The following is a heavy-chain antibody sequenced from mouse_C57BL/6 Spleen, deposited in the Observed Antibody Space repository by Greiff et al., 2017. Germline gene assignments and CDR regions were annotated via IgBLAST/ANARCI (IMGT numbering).Heavy chain of an antibody. CDR2: FYPGSGSI. D-gene: IGHD2-4*01. CDR1: GYTFTEYT. CDR3: ARHDPRYDYEEMSAMDY. J-gene: IGHJ4*01. Sequence: QVQLQQSGAELVKPGASVKLSCKASGYTFTEYTIHWVKQRSGQGLEWIGWFYPGSGSIKYNEKFKDKATLTADKSSSTVYMELSRLTSEDSAVYFCARHDPRYDYEEMSAMDYWGQGTSVTVSS. V-gene: IGHV1-62-2*01.